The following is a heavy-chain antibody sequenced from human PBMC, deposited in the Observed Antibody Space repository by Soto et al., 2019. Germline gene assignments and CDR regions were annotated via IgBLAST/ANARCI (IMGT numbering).Heavy chain of an antibody. Sequence: SETLSLTCTVSGGSIRSYYWSWIRQPPGKGLEWIGYIYYSGSTNYNPSLKSRVTISVDTSKNQFSLKLSSVTAADTAVYSCARTSAAGKYYYGMDVWGQGTTVTVSS. J-gene: IGHJ6*02. V-gene: IGHV4-59*01. CDR1: GGSIRSYY. CDR3: ARTSAAGKYYYGMDV. D-gene: IGHD6-13*01. CDR2: IYYSGST.